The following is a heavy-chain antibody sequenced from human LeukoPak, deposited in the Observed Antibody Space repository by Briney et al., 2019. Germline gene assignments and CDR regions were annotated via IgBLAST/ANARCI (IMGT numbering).Heavy chain of an antibody. V-gene: IGHV3-48*03. CDR1: GFTFSSYE. CDR3: ARRGNTAMAPYYYYYMDV. CDR2: ISSSGSTI. D-gene: IGHD5-18*01. Sequence: GGSLRPSCAASGFTFSSYEMNWVRQAPGKGLEWVSYISSSGSTIYYADSVKGRFTISRDNAKNSLYLQMNSLRAEDTAVYYCARRGNTAMAPYYYYYMDVWGKGTTVTVSS. J-gene: IGHJ6*03.